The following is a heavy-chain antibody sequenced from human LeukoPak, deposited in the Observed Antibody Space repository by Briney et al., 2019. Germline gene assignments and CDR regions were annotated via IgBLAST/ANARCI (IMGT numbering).Heavy chain of an antibody. CDR1: GFTFSSYA. Sequence: PGGSLRLSCAASGFTFSSYAMHWVRQAPGKGLEWVAVISYDGSNKYYADSVKGRFTISRDNSKNTLYLQMNSLRAEDTAVYYCARDDLGEESAMVNYWGQGTLVTVSS. CDR2: ISYDGSNK. D-gene: IGHD5-18*01. V-gene: IGHV3-30*01. CDR3: ARDDLGEESAMVNY. J-gene: IGHJ4*02.